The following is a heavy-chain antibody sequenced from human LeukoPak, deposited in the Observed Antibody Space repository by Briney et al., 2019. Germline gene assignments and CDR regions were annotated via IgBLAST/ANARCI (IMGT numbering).Heavy chain of an antibody. D-gene: IGHD3-9*01. Sequence: SETLSLTCTVSGGSISSYYWSWIRQPPGKGLEWIGYIYYSGSTNYNPSLKSRVTISVDTSKNQFSLKLSSVTAADTAVYYCARDRRDYDILTGYYTDAFDIWGQGTMVTVSS. J-gene: IGHJ3*02. CDR3: ARDRRDYDILTGYYTDAFDI. V-gene: IGHV4-59*01. CDR1: GGSISSYY. CDR2: IYYSGST.